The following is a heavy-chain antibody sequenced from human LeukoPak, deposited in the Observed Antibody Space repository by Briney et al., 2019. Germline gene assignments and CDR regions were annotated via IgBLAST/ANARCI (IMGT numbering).Heavy chain of an antibody. CDR1: GFTFSSYA. D-gene: IGHD3-10*01. J-gene: IGHJ4*02. Sequence: GGSLRLSCAASGFTFSSYAMSWVRQAPGKGLEWVSAISNSGGGTHYADSVKGRFTISRDNSKNTLYLQMNSLRAEDTAVYYCAKGGITMVRGAYASPTETQPPVDYWGQGTLVTVSS. V-gene: IGHV3-23*01. CDR3: AKGGITMVRGAYASPTETQPPVDY. CDR2: ISNSGGGT.